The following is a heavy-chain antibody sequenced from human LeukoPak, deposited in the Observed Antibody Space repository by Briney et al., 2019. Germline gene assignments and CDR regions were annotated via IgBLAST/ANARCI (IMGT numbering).Heavy chain of an antibody. D-gene: IGHD3-10*01. Sequence: GASVKVSCKASGYTFTSYYMHWVRQAPGQGLEWMGIINPSGGSTSYAQKFQGRVTMTRDTSTSTVYMELSSLRSEDTAVYYCASPQPPYYYGSGSYYPTFWYGMDVWGQGTTVTVSS. J-gene: IGHJ6*02. CDR1: GYTFTSYY. CDR2: INPSGGST. V-gene: IGHV1-46*01. CDR3: ASPQPPYYYGSGSYYPTFWYGMDV.